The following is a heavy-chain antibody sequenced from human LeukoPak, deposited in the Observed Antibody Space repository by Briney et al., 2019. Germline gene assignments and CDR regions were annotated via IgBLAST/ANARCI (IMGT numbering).Heavy chain of an antibody. CDR1: GGSISSYY. J-gene: IGHJ4*02. Sequence: PSETLSLTCTVSGGSISSYYWSWIRQPPGKGLEWIGYIYYSGSTNYNPSLKSRVTTSVDTSKNQFSLKLSSVTAADTAVYYCARYYDSSGYWSTPHFDYWGQGTLVTVSS. CDR3: ARYYDSSGYWSTPHFDY. CDR2: IYYSGST. D-gene: IGHD3-22*01. V-gene: IGHV4-59*13.